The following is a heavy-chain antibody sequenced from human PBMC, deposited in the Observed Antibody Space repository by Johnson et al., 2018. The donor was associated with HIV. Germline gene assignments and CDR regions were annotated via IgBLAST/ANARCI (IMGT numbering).Heavy chain of an antibody. V-gene: IGHV3-11*01. CDR3: ARVKYAVTNHDSNAFDI. D-gene: IGHD3-16*01. J-gene: IGHJ3*02. CDR2: FSSSGTTT. Sequence: VRLVESGGGLVTPGGSLRLSCAASGFIFSDYYMNWIRQAPGKGLEWVSYFSSSGTTTFYADSVKGRFTISRDNSKNTVYLHMSSLTADDTAVYYCARVKYAVTNHDSNAFDIWGQGTVVSVSS. CDR1: GFIFSDYY.